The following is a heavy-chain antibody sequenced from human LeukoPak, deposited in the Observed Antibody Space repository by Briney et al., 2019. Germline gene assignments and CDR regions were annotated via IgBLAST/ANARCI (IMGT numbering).Heavy chain of an antibody. V-gene: IGHV1-69*13. CDR3: ARDDPLGGSGSYMRWFDP. CDR1: GGTFSSYA. J-gene: IGHJ5*02. CDR2: IIPTFGTA. D-gene: IGHD3-10*01. Sequence: GASVRVSCKASGGTFSSYAISWVRQAPGQGLEWMGGIIPTFGTANYAQKFQGRVTITADESTSTAYMELSSPRSEDTAVYYCARDDPLGGSGSYMRWFDPWGQGTLVTVSS.